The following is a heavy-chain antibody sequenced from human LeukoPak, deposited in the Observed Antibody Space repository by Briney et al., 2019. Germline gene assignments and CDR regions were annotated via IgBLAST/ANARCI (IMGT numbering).Heavy chain of an antibody. D-gene: IGHD6-19*01. V-gene: IGHV3-30*02. CDR2: IRYDGSNK. J-gene: IGHJ4*02. CDR3: AKASSSGWFEKYYFDY. Sequence: GGSLRLSCAASGFTFSSYGMHWVRQAPGKGLEWVAFIRYDGSNKYYADSVKGRFTISRDNSKNTLYLQMNSLRAEDTAVYYCAKASSSGWFEKYYFDYWGQGTLVTVSS. CDR1: GFTFSSYG.